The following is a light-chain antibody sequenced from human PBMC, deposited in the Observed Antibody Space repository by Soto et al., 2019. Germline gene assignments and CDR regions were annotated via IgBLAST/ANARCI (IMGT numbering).Light chain of an antibody. J-gene: IGKJ1*01. V-gene: IGKV3-20*01. CDR3: QHYGSAVWT. CDR2: GAS. CDR1: QSVSSD. Sequence: EIVMTQSPVTLSVSPGERATLSCRASQSVSSDLAWYQQRPGQAPRLLIYGASSRATGIPDRFSGSGSGTDFTLTISGLEPEDFAVYYCQHYGSAVWTFGQGTKVDIK.